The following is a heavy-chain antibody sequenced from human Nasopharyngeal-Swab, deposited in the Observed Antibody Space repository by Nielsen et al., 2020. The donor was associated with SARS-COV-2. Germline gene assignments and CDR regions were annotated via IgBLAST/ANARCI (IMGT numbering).Heavy chain of an antibody. J-gene: IGHJ3*02. D-gene: IGHD5-12*01. CDR1: GFTFSSYA. CDR2: ISYDGSNK. V-gene: IGHV3-30-3*01. Sequence: GGSLRLSCAASGFTFSSYAMNWDRQAPGKGLEWVAVISYDGSNKYYADSVKARFTISRDNSKNTLYLQMNSLRAEDTAVYYCARDPDVDIVATDAFDIWGQGTMVTVSS. CDR3: ARDPDVDIVATDAFDI.